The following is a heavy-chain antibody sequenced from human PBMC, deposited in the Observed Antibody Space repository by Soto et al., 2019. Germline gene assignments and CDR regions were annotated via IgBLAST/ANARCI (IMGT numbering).Heavy chain of an antibody. CDR1: GFTFSTYA. D-gene: IGHD3-10*01. J-gene: IGHJ4*02. CDR2: ITGSGSDT. V-gene: IGHV3-23*01. Sequence: PGGSLRLSCAASGFTFSTYAMTWVRQAPGKGLEWVSAITGSGSDTYYADSVKGRFTISRDNSKSTLYLHMNSLRTEDTAVYFCAKDHGWLHYSWGQGTLVTVSS. CDR3: AKDHGWLHYS.